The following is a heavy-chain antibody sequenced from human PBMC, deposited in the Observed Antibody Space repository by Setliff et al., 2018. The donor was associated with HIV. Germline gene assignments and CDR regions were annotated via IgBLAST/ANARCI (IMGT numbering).Heavy chain of an antibody. CDR1: GGSINNGY. D-gene: IGHD6-19*01. Sequence: SETLSLTCTVSGGSINNGYWSWIRQSPGKGLEWIGYVQNRGTTNYTSSLKSRVTISVDTSRNQFSLKLTSVTAADTAVYYCARDRHIAVSGDDAFDIWGQGTLVTVSS. CDR2: VQNRGTT. J-gene: IGHJ3*02. V-gene: IGHV4-4*08. CDR3: ARDRHIAVSGDDAFDI.